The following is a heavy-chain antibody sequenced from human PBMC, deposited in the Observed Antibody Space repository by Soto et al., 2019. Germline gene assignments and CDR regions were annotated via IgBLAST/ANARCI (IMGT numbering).Heavy chain of an antibody. Sequence: PSETLSLTCIVSGVSVRSYTWSWVRQPANKGLEWIGRVFSSVSATYNPSLKSRVSISMDTPEHRISLKLDSVTAADAGVYFCARDGMTTGDTWGPGTLVTVSS. D-gene: IGHD2-21*02. V-gene: IGHV4-4*07. CDR2: VFSSVSA. CDR1: GVSVRSYT. J-gene: IGHJ4*02. CDR3: ARDGMTTGDT.